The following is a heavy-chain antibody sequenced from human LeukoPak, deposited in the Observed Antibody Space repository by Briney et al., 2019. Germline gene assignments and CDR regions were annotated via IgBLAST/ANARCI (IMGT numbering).Heavy chain of an antibody. J-gene: IGHJ6*03. V-gene: IGHV3-30*04. Sequence: GGSLRLSCLASGFSFSTYDIHWLRQAPGKGLEGVAVISTDGRTKFYTDSVKGRFTISRDNSMDTLYLQMNSLRPEDTAVYYCARDMLLGRPDYMDVWGKGTTATVSS. CDR2: ISTDGRTK. CDR1: GFSFSTYD. D-gene: IGHD3-16*01. CDR3: ARDMLLGRPDYMDV.